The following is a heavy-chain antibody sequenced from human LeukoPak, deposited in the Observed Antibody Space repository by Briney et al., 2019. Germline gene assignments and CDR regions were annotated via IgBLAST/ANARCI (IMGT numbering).Heavy chain of an antibody. V-gene: IGHV4-39*01. CDR2: IYYSGST. Sequence: SETLSLTCAVSGGSISSSSYYWGWIRQPPGKGLEWIGSIYYSGSTYYNPSLKSRVTISVDTSKKQFSLKLSSVTDADTAVYYCARTTDSSSWYFFYYWGQGTLVTVSS. J-gene: IGHJ4*02. CDR3: ARTTDSSSWYFFYY. D-gene: IGHD6-13*01. CDR1: GGSISSSSYY.